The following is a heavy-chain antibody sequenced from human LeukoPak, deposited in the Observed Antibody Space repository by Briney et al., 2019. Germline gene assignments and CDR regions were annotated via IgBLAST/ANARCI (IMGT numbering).Heavy chain of an antibody. CDR3: ARGYCTNGVCYKYYFDY. CDR1: GFTFGDYA. Sequence: LRLSCTVSGFTFGDYAINWIRQPPGKGLEWIGYIYYSGSTYYNPSLKSRVTISVDTSKNQFSLKLSSVTAADTAVYYCARGYCTNGVCYKYYFDYWGQGTLVTVSS. D-gene: IGHD2-8*01. J-gene: IGHJ4*02. V-gene: IGHV4-30-4*08. CDR2: IYYSGST.